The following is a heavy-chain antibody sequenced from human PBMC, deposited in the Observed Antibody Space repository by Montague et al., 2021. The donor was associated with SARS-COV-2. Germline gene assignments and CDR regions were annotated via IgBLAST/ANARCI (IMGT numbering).Heavy chain of an antibody. CDR1: GGSFSAYY. V-gene: IGHV4-34*01. CDR2: INHRGTS. D-gene: IGHD3-22*01. Sequence: SETLSLTCAVYGGSFSAYYWSWIRQPPGKGLEWIGEINHRGTSNYSPSLKSRVSISVDTSKNQFSLYLGSVTAADTAVYYCARGRQHFNMIVVVMTGGEYYFDYWAQGTLVTVSS. CDR3: ARGRQHFNMIVVVMTGGEYYFDY. J-gene: IGHJ4*02.